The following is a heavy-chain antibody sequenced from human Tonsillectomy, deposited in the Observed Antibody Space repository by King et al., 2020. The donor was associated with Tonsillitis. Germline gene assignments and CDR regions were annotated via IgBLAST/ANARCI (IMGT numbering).Heavy chain of an antibody. D-gene: IGHD6-13*01. CDR1: GFTFSSYS. V-gene: IGHV3-21*01. J-gene: IGHJ4*02. Sequence: VQLVESGGGLVKPGGSLRLSCAASGFTFSSYSMNWVRQAPGKGLEWVSSISSSSSYIYYADSVKGRFTISRDNAKNSLYLQMNSLRAADTAVYYCARVDVGSRSWYGENDYWGQGTLVTGSS. CDR3: ARVDVGSRSWYGENDY. CDR2: ISSSSSYI.